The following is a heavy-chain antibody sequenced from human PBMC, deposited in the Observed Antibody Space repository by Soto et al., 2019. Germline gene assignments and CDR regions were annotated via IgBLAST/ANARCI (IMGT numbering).Heavy chain of an antibody. CDR2: IHYSGATP. D-gene: IGHD4-4*01. CDR1: GYTFTNYY. Sequence: QVQLVQSGAEVKRPGASVKVSCKASGYTFTNYYMHWVRQAPGQGLEWMGVIHYSGATPTYAQKFQGRVTMARDTSTSTVYVELSSLTSEDTAVYYCARDGDGRMTTNPYYYNGMDVWGPGTTVTVSS. CDR3: ARDGDGRMTTNPYYYNGMDV. V-gene: IGHV1-46*01. J-gene: IGHJ6*02.